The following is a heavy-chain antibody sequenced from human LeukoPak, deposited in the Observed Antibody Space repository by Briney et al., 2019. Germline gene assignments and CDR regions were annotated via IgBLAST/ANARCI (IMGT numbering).Heavy chain of an antibody. D-gene: IGHD3-10*01. CDR1: GFSVSNNY. V-gene: IGHV3-66*01. CDR2: IYAGDNT. Sequence: PGRSLRLSCAASGFSVSNNYMYWVRQAPGKRLECVAIIYAGDNTFYADSVRGRFSISRDNSKNTLYLQMDSLRAEDTAVYYCATAVVRGAPTSPFDPWGQGTLVTVSS. J-gene: IGHJ5*02. CDR3: ATAVVRGAPTSPFDP.